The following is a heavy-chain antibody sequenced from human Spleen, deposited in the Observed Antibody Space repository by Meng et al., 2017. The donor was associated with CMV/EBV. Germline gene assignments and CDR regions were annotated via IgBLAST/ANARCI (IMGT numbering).Heavy chain of an antibody. Sequence: SETLSLTCTVSGTSISTSTWWSWVRQPPGKGLEWIGEVYHSGYTNYNPSLKSRVTMSVDRSKNQFSLKLSSVTAADTAVYYCASSIAVAGTPIDYWGQGNLVTVSS. CDR2: VYHSGYT. CDR3: ASSIAVAGTPIDY. D-gene: IGHD6-19*01. J-gene: IGHJ4*02. V-gene: IGHV4-4*02. CDR1: GTSISTSTW.